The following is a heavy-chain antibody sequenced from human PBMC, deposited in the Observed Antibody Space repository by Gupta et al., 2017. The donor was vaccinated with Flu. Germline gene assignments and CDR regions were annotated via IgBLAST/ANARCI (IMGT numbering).Heavy chain of an antibody. Sequence: EVQLVESGGGLVRRGGSLRLSCAASGFTFTNAWMTWVRQAPGKGLEWVGRIRNIFDGGTTDYAAPVKGRISISRDDSKSMLYLQLTSLKIEDTAVYYCATDITVYDSAPYFDHWGQGTLVTVS. D-gene: IGHD5/OR15-5a*01. V-gene: IGHV3-15*01. J-gene: IGHJ4*02. CDR1: GFTFTNAW. CDR2: IRNIFDGGTT. CDR3: ATDITVYDSAPYFDH.